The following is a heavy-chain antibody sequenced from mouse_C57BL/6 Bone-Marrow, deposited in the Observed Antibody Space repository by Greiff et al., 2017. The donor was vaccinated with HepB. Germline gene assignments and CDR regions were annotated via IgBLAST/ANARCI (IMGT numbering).Heavy chain of an antibody. CDR2: IWSGGST. J-gene: IGHJ3*01. CDR3: ARNRKAWFAY. V-gene: IGHV2-2*01. Sequence: QVQLQQSGPGLVQPSQSLSITCTVSGFSLTSYGVHWVRQSPGKGLEWLGVIWSGGSTDYNAAFISRLSISKDNSKSQVFLKMNSLQADDTAIYYCARNRKAWFAYWGQGTLVTVSA. CDR1: GFSLTSYG.